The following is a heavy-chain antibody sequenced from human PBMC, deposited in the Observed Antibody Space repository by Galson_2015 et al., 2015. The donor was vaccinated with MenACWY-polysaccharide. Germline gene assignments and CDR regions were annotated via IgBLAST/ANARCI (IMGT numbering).Heavy chain of an antibody. J-gene: IGHJ4*02. CDR1: GFTFSRYG. Sequence: SLRLSCAASGFTFSRYGMHWVRQAPGKGLEWVSFIRYDGSDKYYTDSVKGRFTISRDNSKTTLHLQMNSLRIEDTAVYYCAKDAVPQLQSTSSAFDYWGQGTLVTVSS. V-gene: IGHV3-30*02. CDR2: IRYDGSDK. D-gene: IGHD6-6*01. CDR3: AKDAVPQLQSTSSAFDY.